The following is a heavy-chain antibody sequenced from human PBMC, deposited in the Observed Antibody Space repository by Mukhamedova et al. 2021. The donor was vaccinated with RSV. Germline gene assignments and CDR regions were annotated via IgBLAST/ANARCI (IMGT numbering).Heavy chain of an antibody. J-gene: IGHJ2*01. Sequence: AYGGTAEHAASVKGRFSISRDDSKSVAYLQMNDLKTEDTAVYYCSRHRGSGWYVDLWGRGTLVTVSS. D-gene: IGHD3-10*01. CDR2: AYGGTA. V-gene: IGHV3-49*02. CDR3: SRHRGSGWYVDL.